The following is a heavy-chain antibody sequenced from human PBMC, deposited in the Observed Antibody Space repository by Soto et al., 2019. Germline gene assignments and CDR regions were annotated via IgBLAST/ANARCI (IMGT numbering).Heavy chain of an antibody. CDR3: STDLVYSSSWGFDY. D-gene: IGHD6-13*01. J-gene: IGHJ4*02. CDR2: IKSKTDGGTT. V-gene: IGHV3-15*07. CDR1: GFTFSNAW. Sequence: PGGSLRLSCAASGFTFSNAWMNWVRQAPGKGLEWVGRIKSKTDGGTTDYAAPVKGRFTISRDDSKNTLYLQMNSLKTEDTAVYYCSTDLVYSSSWGFDYWGQGTLVTVSS.